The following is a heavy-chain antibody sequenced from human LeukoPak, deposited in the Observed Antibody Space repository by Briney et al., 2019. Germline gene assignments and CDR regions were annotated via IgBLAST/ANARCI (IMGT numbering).Heavy chain of an antibody. Sequence: GGSLRPSCAASGFTFSSYSMNWVRQAPGKGLEWISYISSSSSTIYYADSVKGRFTISRDNAKNSLHLQMNSLRAEDTAVYYCARARDYYGSGSYSKALDYWGQGTLVTVSS. D-gene: IGHD3-10*01. V-gene: IGHV3-48*01. CDR3: ARARDYYGSGSYSKALDY. J-gene: IGHJ4*02. CDR2: ISSSSSTI. CDR1: GFTFSSYS.